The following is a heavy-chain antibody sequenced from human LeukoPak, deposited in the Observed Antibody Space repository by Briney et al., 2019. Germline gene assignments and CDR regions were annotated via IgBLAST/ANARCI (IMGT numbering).Heavy chain of an antibody. CDR2: ISWNSGSI. CDR1: GFTFDDYA. V-gene: IGHV3-9*01. Sequence: GGSLRLSCAASGFTFDDYAMHWVRQAPGKGLEWVSGISWNSGSIGYADSVKGRFTISRDNAKNSLYLQMNSLRAEDTALYYCAKDSGSYFGPRSYFDYWGQGTLVTVSS. D-gene: IGHD1-26*01. J-gene: IGHJ4*02. CDR3: AKDSGSYFGPRSYFDY.